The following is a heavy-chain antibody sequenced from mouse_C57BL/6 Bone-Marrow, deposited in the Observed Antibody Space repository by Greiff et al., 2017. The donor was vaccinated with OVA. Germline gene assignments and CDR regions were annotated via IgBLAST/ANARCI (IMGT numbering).Heavy chain of an antibody. D-gene: IGHD2-4*01. J-gene: IGHJ2*01. V-gene: IGHV5-2*01. Sequence: EVQLQQSGGGLVQPGESLKLSCESTEYDFPSPDMSWVRQTPEQRLELVAAINSDGGSTYYPDTMERRFIISRDNTKKTLYLLMSSLMSEYTALYYCASHGLRRRDYWGQGTTLTVSS. CDR2: INSDGGST. CDR1: EYDFPSPD. CDR3: ASHGLRRRDY.